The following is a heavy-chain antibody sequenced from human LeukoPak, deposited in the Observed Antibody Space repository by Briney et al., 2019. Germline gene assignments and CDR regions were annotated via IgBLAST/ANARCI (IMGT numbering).Heavy chain of an antibody. J-gene: IGHJ4*02. Sequence: PGGSLRLSCAASGFTFSSYSMNWVRQAPGKGLEWVSSISSSSSYIYYADSVKGRFTISRDNAKNSLCLQMNSLRAEDTAVYYCARDSVVRRYDSSGYYPAPFDYWGQGTLVTVSS. V-gene: IGHV3-21*01. CDR3: ARDSVVRRYDSSGYYPAPFDY. CDR2: ISSSSSYI. D-gene: IGHD3-22*01. CDR1: GFTFSSYS.